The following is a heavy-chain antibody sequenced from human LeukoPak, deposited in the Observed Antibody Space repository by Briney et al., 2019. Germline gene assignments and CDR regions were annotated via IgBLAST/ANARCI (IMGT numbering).Heavy chain of an antibody. Sequence: SETLSLTCTVSDGSISSSNYYWAWIRQPPGKGLEWIANIFYTGNTYYNPSLKSRVTISIDTSKNQFSLRLNSVTATDTAVYYCARLNKPGWFDPWGQGTLVTVSS. CDR2: IFYTGNT. CDR1: DGSISSSNYY. J-gene: IGHJ5*02. V-gene: IGHV4-39*01. D-gene: IGHD1-14*01. CDR3: ARLNKPGWFDP.